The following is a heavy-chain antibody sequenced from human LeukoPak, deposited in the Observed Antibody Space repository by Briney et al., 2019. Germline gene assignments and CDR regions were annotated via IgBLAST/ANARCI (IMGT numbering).Heavy chain of an antibody. CDR2: VYYRGST. D-gene: IGHD3-10*01. CDR1: GDSISIYY. J-gene: IGHJ4*02. V-gene: IGHV4-59*08. CDR3: ARQIAYGRYFDY. Sequence: PSETLSLTCTVSGDSISIYYWSWIRQPPGKGLEWIGYVYYRGSTTYNPSLKSRVTISVDTSKNQFSLELNSVTAADTAVYYCARQIAYGRYFDYWGQGALVTVSS.